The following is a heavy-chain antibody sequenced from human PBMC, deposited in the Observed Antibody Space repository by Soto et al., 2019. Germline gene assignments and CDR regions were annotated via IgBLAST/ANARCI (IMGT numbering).Heavy chain of an antibody. CDR1: GFTLSVYA. Sequence: EVQLAESGGGLAQPGGSLRLSCAASGFTLSVYAMDWVRQAPGKGREYVSGISSNGVGTYYANSVQGRFTFSRDNSKNTVYLQIGSLRPEDMAVYYCARRARPDFYYMDVWSKGTPVTVSS. CDR3: ARRARPDFYYMDV. J-gene: IGHJ6*03. D-gene: IGHD6-6*01. CDR2: ISSNGVGT. V-gene: IGHV3-64*01.